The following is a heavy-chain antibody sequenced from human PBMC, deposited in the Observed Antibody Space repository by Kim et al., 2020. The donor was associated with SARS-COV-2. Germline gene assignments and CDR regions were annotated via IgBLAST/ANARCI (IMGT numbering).Heavy chain of an antibody. V-gene: IGHV4-59*09. CDR3: ARGYWNDEMNWFDP. Sequence: PSPQSRVNISVDTSKTQFSLTLSSVTAADTAVYYCARGYWNDEMNWFDPWGQGTLVTVSS. D-gene: IGHD1-1*01. J-gene: IGHJ5*02.